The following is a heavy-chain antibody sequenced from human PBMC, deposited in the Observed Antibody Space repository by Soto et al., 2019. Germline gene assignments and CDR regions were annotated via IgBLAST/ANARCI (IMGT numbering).Heavy chain of an antibody. CDR2: IIPIFGTA. D-gene: IGHD1-26*01. V-gene: IGHV1-69*06. CDR3: ARIYRGSAGAFDY. CDR1: GGTFSSYA. Sequence: QVQLVQSGAEVKKPGASVKVSCKASGGTFSSYAISWVRQAPGQGLEWMGGIIPIFGTANCEQKFQGRVRITADKSTSTAYMELSSLRSEDTSVYYCARIYRGSAGAFDYWCQGTLVTVSS. J-gene: IGHJ4*02.